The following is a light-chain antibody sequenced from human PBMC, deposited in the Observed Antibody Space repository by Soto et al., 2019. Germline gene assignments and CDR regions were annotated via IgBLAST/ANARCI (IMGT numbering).Light chain of an antibody. J-gene: IGKJ1*01. CDR3: QQYNTYSPTWT. Sequence: DIQMTQSPSTLSASVGDRVTITCRAGQSISNWLAWYQQKPGKAPKLLIYDASSLESGVPSRFSGSGSGTEFTLTISSLQRDDFATYYCQQYNTYSPTWTFGQGTKVDI. CDR1: QSISNW. V-gene: IGKV1-5*01. CDR2: DAS.